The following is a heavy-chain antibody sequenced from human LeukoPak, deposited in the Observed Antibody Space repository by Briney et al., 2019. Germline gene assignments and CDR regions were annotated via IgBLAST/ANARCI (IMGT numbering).Heavy chain of an antibody. CDR3: ARDGVYDSSGYFPEYFQH. D-gene: IGHD3-22*01. CDR2: IYTSGST. V-gene: IGHV4-61*02. Sequence: PSETLSLTCTVSGRSISSGSDYWSWIRQPAGKGLEWIGRIYTSGSTNYNPSLKSRVPISVDTSKNQFSLKLSSVTAADTAVYYCARDGVYDSSGYFPEYFQHWGQGTLVTVSS. J-gene: IGHJ1*01. CDR1: GRSISSGSDY.